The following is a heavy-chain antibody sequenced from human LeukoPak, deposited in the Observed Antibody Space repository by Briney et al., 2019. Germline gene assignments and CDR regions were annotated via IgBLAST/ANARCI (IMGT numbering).Heavy chain of an antibody. CDR2: ISYDGSNK. Sequence: GGSLRLSCAASGFTFSSYAMHWVRQAPGKGLEWVAVISYDGSNKYYADSVKGRFTISRDNSKNTLYLQMNSLRAEDTAVYYCARERDYDSSGYAFYFDYWAREPWSPSPQ. V-gene: IGHV3-30-3*01. D-gene: IGHD3-22*01. CDR3: ARERDYDSSGYAFYFDY. CDR1: GFTFSSYA. J-gene: IGHJ4*02.